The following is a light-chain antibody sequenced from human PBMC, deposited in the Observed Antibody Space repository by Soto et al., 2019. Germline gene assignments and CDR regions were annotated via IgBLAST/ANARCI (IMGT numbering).Light chain of an antibody. CDR3: QQSTFWPQT. Sequence: EVVMTQSPATLSVSPGERATLSCRASQSVSSNLAWYQQKPGQSPRLLVYHASTRATGIPSRFSGSGSGTDFTLTISSLQSEDVEVYYCQQSTFWPQTFGQGTKVEIK. V-gene: IGKV3-15*01. CDR1: QSVSSN. CDR2: HAS. J-gene: IGKJ1*01.